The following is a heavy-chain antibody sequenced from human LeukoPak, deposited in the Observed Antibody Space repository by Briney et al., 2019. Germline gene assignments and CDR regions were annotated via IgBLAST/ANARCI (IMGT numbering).Heavy chain of an antibody. CDR2: ISSSSSYI. V-gene: IGHV3-21*04. D-gene: IGHD2-15*01. Sequence: GGSLRLSCAASGFTFSSYSMNWVRQAPGKGLEWVSSISSSSSYIYYADSVKGRFTISRDNAKNSLYLQMNGLRAEDTAVYYCAKGLTATQNYWGQGTLVTVSS. J-gene: IGHJ4*02. CDR3: AKGLTATQNY. CDR1: GFTFSSYS.